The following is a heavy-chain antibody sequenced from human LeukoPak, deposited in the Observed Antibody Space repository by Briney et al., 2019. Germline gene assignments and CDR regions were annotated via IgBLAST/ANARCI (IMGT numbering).Heavy chain of an antibody. J-gene: IGHJ6*02. D-gene: IGHD3-10*01. CDR2: ISSSGSTI. Sequence: GGSLRLSCAASGFTFSSYEMNWVRQAPGKGLEWVSYISSSGSTIYYADSVKGRFTIYRDNAKNSLYLQMNSLRAEDTAVYYCARGNYYCGSGSLNGVDVWGQGTTVTVSS. CDR1: GFTFSSYE. V-gene: IGHV3-48*03. CDR3: ARGNYYCGSGSLNGVDV.